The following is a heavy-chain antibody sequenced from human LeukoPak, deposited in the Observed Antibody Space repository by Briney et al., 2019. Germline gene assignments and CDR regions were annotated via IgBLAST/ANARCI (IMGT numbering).Heavy chain of an antibody. V-gene: IGHV3-23*01. D-gene: IGHD3-22*01. J-gene: IGHJ5*02. CDR2: ISGSGGST. CDR3: ASSYYDSSGYYVPLNWFDP. CDR1: GFTFSSYA. Sequence: GGSLRLSCAASGFTFSSYAMSWVRQAPGKGLEWVSAISGSGGSTYYADSVKGRFTISRDNSKNTLYLQMNSLRAEDTAVYYCASSYYDSSGYYVPLNWFDPWGQGTPVTVSS.